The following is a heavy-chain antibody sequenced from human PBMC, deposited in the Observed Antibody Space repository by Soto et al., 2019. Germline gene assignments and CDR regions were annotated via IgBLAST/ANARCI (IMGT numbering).Heavy chain of an antibody. Sequence: SETLSLTCTVSGGSISSYYWSWIRHPPGKGLEWIWYIYYSGSTNYNPSLKSRVTISVDTSKNQFSLKLSSVTAADTAVYYCARGITMVRGPWLFDYWGQGTLVTVSS. D-gene: IGHD3-10*01. CDR3: ARGITMVRGPWLFDY. J-gene: IGHJ4*02. V-gene: IGHV4-59*01. CDR2: IYYSGST. CDR1: GGSISSYY.